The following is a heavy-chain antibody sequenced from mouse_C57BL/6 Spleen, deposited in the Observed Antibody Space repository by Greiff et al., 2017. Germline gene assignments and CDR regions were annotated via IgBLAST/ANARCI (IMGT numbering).Heavy chain of an antibody. CDR1: GYTFTDYN. Sequence: VQLQQSGPELVKPGASVKMSCKASGYTFTDYNMHWVKQSHGKSLEWIGYINPNNGGTSYNQKFKGKATLTVNKSSSTAYIELRSLTSEDSAVYYCARNEDYYYGFDYWGQGTTLTVSS. D-gene: IGHD1-1*01. J-gene: IGHJ2*01. CDR3: ARNEDYYYGFDY. V-gene: IGHV1-22*01. CDR2: INPNNGGT.